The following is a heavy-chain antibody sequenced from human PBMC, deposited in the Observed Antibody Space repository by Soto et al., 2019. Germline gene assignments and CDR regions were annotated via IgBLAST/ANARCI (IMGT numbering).Heavy chain of an antibody. D-gene: IGHD3-22*01. CDR3: GGGRYYWGEIVLVTEPYYYYYGMDV. CDR1: GDSVSSNSAA. V-gene: IGHV6-1*01. J-gene: IGHJ6*02. Sequence: SQTLSLTCAISGDSVSSNSAAWNWIRQSPSRGLEWLGRTYYRSKWYNDYAVSVKSRITINPDTSKNQFSLQLNSVTPEYTAVYYCGGGRYYWGEIVLVTEPYYYYYGMDVWGQGTTVTVSS. CDR2: TYYRSKWYN.